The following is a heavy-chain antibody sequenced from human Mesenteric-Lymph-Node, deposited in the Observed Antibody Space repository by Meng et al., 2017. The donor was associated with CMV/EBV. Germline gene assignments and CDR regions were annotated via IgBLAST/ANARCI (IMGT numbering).Heavy chain of an antibody. J-gene: IGHJ4*02. CDR2: INTHTGNP. CDR1: YPCSNYA. Sequence: YPCSNYAMHWVRQAPGQGLEWMGWINTHTGNPTYAKGFTGRFVFSLDTSVSTAFLKITSLKADDTAVYYCAKLWLGESVDSIDYYFDHWGQGTLVTVSS. V-gene: IGHV7-4-1*02. CDR3: AKLWLGESVDSIDYYFDH. D-gene: IGHD3-10*01.